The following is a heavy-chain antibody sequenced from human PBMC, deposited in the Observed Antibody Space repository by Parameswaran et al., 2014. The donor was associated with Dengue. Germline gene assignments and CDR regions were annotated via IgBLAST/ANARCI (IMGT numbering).Heavy chain of an antibody. D-gene: IGHD5-12*01. Sequence: QMPGKGLEWVSSISSSSSYIYYADSVKGRFTISRDNAKNSLYLQMNSLRAEDTAVYYCARVGGYEKDYYYYYYMDVWGKGTTVTVSS. CDR3: ARVGGYEKDYYYYYYMDV. J-gene: IGHJ6*03. CDR2: ISSSSSYI. V-gene: IGHV3-21*01.